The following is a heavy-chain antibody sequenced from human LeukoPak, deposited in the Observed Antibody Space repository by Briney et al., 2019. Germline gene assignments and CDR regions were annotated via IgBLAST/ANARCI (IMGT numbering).Heavy chain of an antibody. Sequence: SETLSLTCTVSGGSISSYYWSWIRQPAGKGLEWIGRIYTSGSTNYNPSLKSRVTMSVDTSKNQFSLKLSSVTAADTAVYYCARDGEHQLLYNWFDPWGQGTLVTVSS. CDR3: ARDGEHQLLYNWFDP. J-gene: IGHJ5*02. D-gene: IGHD2-2*01. CDR1: GGSISSYY. CDR2: IYTSGST. V-gene: IGHV4-4*07.